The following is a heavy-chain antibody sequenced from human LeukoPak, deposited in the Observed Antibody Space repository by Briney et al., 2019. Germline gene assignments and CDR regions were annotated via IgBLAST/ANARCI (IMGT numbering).Heavy chain of an antibody. V-gene: IGHV3-23*01. D-gene: IGHD3-10*01. CDR3: AKGYYGSGFPFDY. Sequence: GGSLRLSCAASGFTFSSYAMSWVRQAPGKGLEWVSAISGSGGSTYYADSVKGRFTISRDNSKNTLYLQMNSLRAEDTAVYYYAKGYYGSGFPFDYWGQGTLVTVSS. CDR2: ISGSGGST. CDR1: GFTFSSYA. J-gene: IGHJ4*02.